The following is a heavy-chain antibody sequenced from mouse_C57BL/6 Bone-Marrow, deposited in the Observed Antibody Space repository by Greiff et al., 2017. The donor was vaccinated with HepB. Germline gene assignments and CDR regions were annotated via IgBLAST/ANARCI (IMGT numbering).Heavy chain of an antibody. D-gene: IGHD2-3*01. Sequence: QVQLKESGAELARPGASVKLSCKAFGYTFTSYGISWVKQRTGQGLEWIGEIYPRSGNTYYNEKFKGKATLTADKSSSTAYMELRSLTSEDSAVYFCARWNEGYYLIFDYWGQGTTLTVSS. CDR1: GYTFTSYG. CDR2: IYPRSGNT. V-gene: IGHV1-81*01. J-gene: IGHJ2*01. CDR3: ARWNEGYYLIFDY.